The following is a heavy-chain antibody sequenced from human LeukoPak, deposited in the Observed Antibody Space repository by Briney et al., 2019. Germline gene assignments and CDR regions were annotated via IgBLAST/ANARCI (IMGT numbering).Heavy chain of an antibody. CDR1: GFTFSSYS. D-gene: IGHD3-10*01. CDR3: ARELELLWFGEFTYGMDV. CDR2: ISSSSSYI. V-gene: IGHV3-21*01. J-gene: IGHJ6*02. Sequence: GGSLRLSCAASGFTFSSYSMDWVRQAPGKGLEWVSSISSSSSYIYYADSVKGRFTISRDNAKNSLYLQMNSLRAEDTAVYYCARELELLWFGEFTYGMDVWGQGTTVTVSS.